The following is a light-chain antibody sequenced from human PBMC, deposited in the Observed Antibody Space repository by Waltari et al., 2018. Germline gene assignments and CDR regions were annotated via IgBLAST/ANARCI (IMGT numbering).Light chain of an antibody. CDR3: QQGNSFPYT. CDR1: QDIGSW. Sequence: DIQMTQSPSSLSASVGDRVTITCRASQDIGSWLAWYQQKPGKAPKLLIYAASRLEGGVPPRFSGSGSGTDFILAISSLQPEDCGTFYCQQGNSFPYTFGQGTKL. V-gene: IGKV1-12*01. J-gene: IGKJ2*01. CDR2: AAS.